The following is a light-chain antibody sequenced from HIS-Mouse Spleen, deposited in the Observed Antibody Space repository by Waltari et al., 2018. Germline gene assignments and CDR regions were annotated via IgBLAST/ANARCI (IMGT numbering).Light chain of an antibody. Sequence: QSALTQPASVSVSPGQSITISCTGTSSDVGSYNLVSWYQQHPGKAPKLMSYEGSKRPAGICNRFSGSESGNTASLTWSGLQAEDEADYYCCSYAGSSTHVVFGGGTKLTVL. CDR3: CSYAGSSTHVV. J-gene: IGLJ2*01. CDR2: EGS. CDR1: SSDVGSYNL. V-gene: IGLV2-23*01.